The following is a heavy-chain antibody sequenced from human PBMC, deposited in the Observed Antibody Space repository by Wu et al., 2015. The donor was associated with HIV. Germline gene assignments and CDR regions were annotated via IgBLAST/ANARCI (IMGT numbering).Heavy chain of an antibody. CDR2: INPNSGGT. CDR1: GYTFTGYY. D-gene: IGHD3-10*01. Sequence: QVQLVQSGAEVKKPGASVKVSCKASGYTFTGYYMHWVRQAPGQGLEWMGWINPNSGGTNYAQKFQGRVTMTRDTSISTAYMELSRLRSDDTAVYYCASWSISSGSYRTFDYWARERWSPSPQ. CDR3: ASWSISSGSYRTFDY. J-gene: IGHJ4*02. V-gene: IGHV1-2*02.